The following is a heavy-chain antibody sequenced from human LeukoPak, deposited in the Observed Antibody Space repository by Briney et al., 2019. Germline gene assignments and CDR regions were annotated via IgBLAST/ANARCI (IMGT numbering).Heavy chain of an antibody. CDR3: ASLYSSSQFDY. V-gene: IGHV3-74*01. CDR1: GFTFSSYW. D-gene: IGHD6-13*01. J-gene: IGHJ4*02. Sequence: GGSLRLSCAASGFTFSSYWMHWVRQAPGKRLVWVSRINSDGSSTSYADSVKGRFTISRDNAKNTLYLQMNSLRAEDTAVYYCASLYSSSQFDYWGQGTLVTVSS. CDR2: INSDGSST.